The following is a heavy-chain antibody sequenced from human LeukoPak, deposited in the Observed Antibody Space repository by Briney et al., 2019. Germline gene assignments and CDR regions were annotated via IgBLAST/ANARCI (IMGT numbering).Heavy chain of an antibody. Sequence: PSGTLSLTCGVSGGSISNTNWWTWVRQPPGKGLEWIGEVNLQGSTNYNPSLKSRVAISVDKSENHISLKLTSVTAADTAVYYCARHSFSVGEHPSAAFRGRNPPRRLHDWFDPWGQGTLVTVSS. J-gene: IGHJ5*02. CDR1: GGSISNTNW. CDR2: VNLQGST. V-gene: IGHV4-4*02. D-gene: IGHD4-23*01. CDR3: ARHSFSVGEHPSAAFRGRNPPRRLHDWFDP.